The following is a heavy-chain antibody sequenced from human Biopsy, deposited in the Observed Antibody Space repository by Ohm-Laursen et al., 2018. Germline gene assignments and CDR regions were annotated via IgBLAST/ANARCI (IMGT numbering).Heavy chain of an antibody. CDR2: LFHSGTT. V-gene: IGHV4-4*07. Sequence: TLSLTCTVSGGSINSYYWSWMRQPPGKGLEWIGRLFHSGTTNNSPSLNNLFTMSVDTSKNQFSLRLTSVTAADPVGYFCVGGGSGSFAFDYWGPGTLVTVSS. J-gene: IGHJ4*02. CDR3: VGGGSGSFAFDY. D-gene: IGHD3-10*01. CDR1: GGSINSYY.